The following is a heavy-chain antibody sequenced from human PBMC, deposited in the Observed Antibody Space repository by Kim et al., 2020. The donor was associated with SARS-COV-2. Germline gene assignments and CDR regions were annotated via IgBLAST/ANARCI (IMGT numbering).Heavy chain of an antibody. Sequence: SVKGRFTISRGDSKNTASLQMNSLETEDTAVYFCTRVPGTPLAFWDAFDIWGQGTMVTVSS. J-gene: IGHJ3*02. V-gene: IGHV3-73*01. D-gene: IGHD1-1*01. CDR3: TRVPGTPLAFWDAFDI.